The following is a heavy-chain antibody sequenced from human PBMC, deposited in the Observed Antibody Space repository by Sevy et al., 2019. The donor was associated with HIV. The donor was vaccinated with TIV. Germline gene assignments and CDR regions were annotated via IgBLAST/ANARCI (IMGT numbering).Heavy chain of an antibody. CDR3: ERDYYCSSTSCYVSGVGDNYFDY. Sequence: GGSLRLSCAASGFTFSSYSMNWVRQAPGKGLEWVSSISSSSSYIYYADSVKGRFTISRDNAKNSLYLQMNSLRAEDTAVYYCERDYYCSSTSCYVSGVGDNYFDYWGQGTLVTVSS. V-gene: IGHV3-21*01. D-gene: IGHD2-2*01. CDR2: ISSSSSYI. J-gene: IGHJ4*02. CDR1: GFTFSSYS.